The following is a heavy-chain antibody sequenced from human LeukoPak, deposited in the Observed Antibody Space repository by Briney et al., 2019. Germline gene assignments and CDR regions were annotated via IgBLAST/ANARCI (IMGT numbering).Heavy chain of an antibody. Sequence: PGGSLRLSCAASGFTFSNFAMHWVRQAPGKGPERVAFIRYDGSNKYYADSVKGRFTISRDNSKNTLYLQMNSLRAEDTAVYYCAKGSSIDERYFQHWGQGTLVIVSS. CDR2: IRYDGSNK. CDR1: GFTFSNFA. CDR3: AKGSSIDERYFQH. V-gene: IGHV3-30*02. J-gene: IGHJ1*01. D-gene: IGHD6-6*01.